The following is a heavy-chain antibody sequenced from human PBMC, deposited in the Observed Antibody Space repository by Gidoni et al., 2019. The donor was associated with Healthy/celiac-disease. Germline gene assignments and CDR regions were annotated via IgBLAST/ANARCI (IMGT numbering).Heavy chain of an antibody. J-gene: IGHJ6*02. D-gene: IGHD3-22*01. CDR1: GFTFMSDG. CDR3: ATAVIKDYYYYGMDV. Sequence: QVQLVESGGGVVQPGRSLRLSCAASGFTFMSDGMHWVRQAPGKGLEWVAVISYDGSNKYYADSVKGRFTISRDNSKNTLYPQMNSLRAEDTAVYYCATAVIKDYYYYGMDVWGQGTTVTVSS. V-gene: IGHV3-30*03. CDR2: ISYDGSNK.